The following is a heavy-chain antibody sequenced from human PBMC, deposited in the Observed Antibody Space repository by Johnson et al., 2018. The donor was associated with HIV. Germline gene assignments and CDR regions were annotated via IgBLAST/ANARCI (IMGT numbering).Heavy chain of an antibody. CDR2: ISGSGDST. Sequence: VQLVESGGGVVQPGRSLRLSCAASGFTFSSYAMSWVRQAPGKGLEWVSAISGSGDSTSYADSVKGRFTISTDTSKNTLYLQMNSLRAEDTAVYYCARDGRDLVTRGSFDIWGQGTMVTVSS. J-gene: IGHJ3*02. CDR3: ARDGRDLVTRGSFDI. V-gene: IGHV3-23*04. CDR1: GFTFSSYA. D-gene: IGHD3-9*01.